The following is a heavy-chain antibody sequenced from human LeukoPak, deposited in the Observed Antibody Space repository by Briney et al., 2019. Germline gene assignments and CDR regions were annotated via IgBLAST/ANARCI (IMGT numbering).Heavy chain of an antibody. D-gene: IGHD7-27*01. CDR2: IWYDGSKK. J-gene: IGHJ4*02. V-gene: IGHV3-33*01. CDR1: RFTFSSNG. CDR3: ARLLGSYFDY. Sequence: GRSLRLSCAASRFTFSSNGMHWVRQAPGKGLEWVAVIWYDGSKKYYADSAKGRFTISRDNSKNTLYLQMNNLRAEDTAVYYCARLLGSYFDYWGQGTLVTVSS.